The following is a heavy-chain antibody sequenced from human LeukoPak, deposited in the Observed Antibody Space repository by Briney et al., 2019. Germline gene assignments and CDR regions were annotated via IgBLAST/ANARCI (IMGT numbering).Heavy chain of an antibody. CDR2: INHSGST. CDR1: GGSFGGYY. V-gene: IGHV4-34*01. CDR3: ASGYSGYDFWYYYMDV. D-gene: IGHD5-12*01. Sequence: SETLSLTCAVYGGSFGGYYWSWIRQPPGKGLEWIGEINHSGSTNYNPSLKSRVTISVETSKNQFSLKLSSVTAADTAVYYCASGYSGYDFWYYYMDVWGKGTTVTVSS. J-gene: IGHJ6*03.